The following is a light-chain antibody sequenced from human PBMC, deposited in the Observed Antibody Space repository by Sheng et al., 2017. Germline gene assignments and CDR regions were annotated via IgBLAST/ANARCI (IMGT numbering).Light chain of an antibody. CDR2: GAS. J-gene: IGKJ1*01. CDR1: QSVRSN. CDR3: QQYNYWPPT. Sequence: TVMTQSPATLSVSPGETATLSCRATQSVRSNVAWYQQKPGQAPRLLISGASTRATGIPARFXGSGSGXAFTFTISSLKSEDFAVYYCQQYNYWPPTFGQGTQVEIK. V-gene: IGKV3-15*01.